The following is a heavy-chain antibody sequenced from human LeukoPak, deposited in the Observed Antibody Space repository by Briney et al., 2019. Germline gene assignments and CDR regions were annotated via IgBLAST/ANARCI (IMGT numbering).Heavy chain of an antibody. Sequence: GGSLRHSCAASGFTFSSYAMHWVRQAPGKGLEYVSAISSNGGSTYYANSVKGRFTISRDNSKNTLYLQMGSLRAEDMAVYYCARALDPMIVRDAFDIWGQGTMVTVSS. CDR2: ISSNGGST. D-gene: IGHD3-22*01. CDR3: ARALDPMIVRDAFDI. CDR1: GFTFSSYA. V-gene: IGHV3-64*01. J-gene: IGHJ3*02.